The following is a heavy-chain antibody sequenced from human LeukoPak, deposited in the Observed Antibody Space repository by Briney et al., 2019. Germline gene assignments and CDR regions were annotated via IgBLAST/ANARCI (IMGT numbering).Heavy chain of an antibody. CDR1: GFTFSSYW. V-gene: IGHV3-74*01. CDR2: INSDGTTT. Sequence: GGSLRLSCAASGFTFSSYWMHWVRQAPGKGLLWVSRINSDGTTTYYADSVKGRFTISRDNAKNTLYLQVNSLRAEDTAVYYCARGNYYGMDVWGQGTTVTVSS. CDR3: ARGNYYGMDV. J-gene: IGHJ6*02.